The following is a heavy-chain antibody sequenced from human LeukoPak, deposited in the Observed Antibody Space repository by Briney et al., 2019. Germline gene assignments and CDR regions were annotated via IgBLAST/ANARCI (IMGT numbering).Heavy chain of an antibody. J-gene: IGHJ4*02. CDR2: IYYSGST. Sequence: SETLSLTCAVSGYSISSGYYWGWIRQPPGKGLEWIGYIYYSGSTNYNPSLKSRVTISVDTSKNQFSLKLSSVTAADTAVYYCARSRGLYYYDSSGYYHGYYFDYWGQGTLVTVSS. V-gene: IGHV4-38-2*01. CDR3: ARSRGLYYYDSSGYYHGYYFDY. D-gene: IGHD3-22*01. CDR1: GYSISSGYY.